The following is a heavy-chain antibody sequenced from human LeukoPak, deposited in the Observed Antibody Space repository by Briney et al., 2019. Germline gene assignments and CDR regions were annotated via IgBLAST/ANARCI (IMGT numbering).Heavy chain of an antibody. D-gene: IGHD4-17*01. V-gene: IGHV3-30*03. Sequence: GGSLRLSCAASGFTFSSYGMHWVRQAPGKGLEWVAVISYDGSNKYYADSVKGRFTISRDNSKNTLYLQMSSLRAEDTAVYYCAPGGDYTFFDYWGQGTLVTVSS. J-gene: IGHJ4*02. CDR3: APGGDYTFFDY. CDR2: ISYDGSNK. CDR1: GFTFSSYG.